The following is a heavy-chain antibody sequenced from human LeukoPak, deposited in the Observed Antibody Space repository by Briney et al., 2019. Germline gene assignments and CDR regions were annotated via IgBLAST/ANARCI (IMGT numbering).Heavy chain of an antibody. CDR1: GYTFTGYY. V-gene: IGHV1-2*02. CDR3: ARDNYYDSSGFHQRDY. CDR2: INPNSGGT. D-gene: IGHD3-22*01. J-gene: IGHJ4*02. Sequence: ASVKVSCKASGYTFTGYYMHWVRQAPGQGLEWMGWINPNSGGTNYAQKFQGRVTMTRDTSISTAYMELSRLRSDDTAVYYCARDNYYDSSGFHQRDYWGQGTLVTVSS.